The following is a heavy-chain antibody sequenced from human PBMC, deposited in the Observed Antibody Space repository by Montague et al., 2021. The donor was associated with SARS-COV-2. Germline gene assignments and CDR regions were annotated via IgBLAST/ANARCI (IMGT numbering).Heavy chain of an antibody. CDR1: GGSFSGYY. V-gene: IGHV4-34*01. J-gene: IGHJ4*02. CDR3: ARQGPFTMIVGSIFDY. CDR2: INHSGST. D-gene: IGHD3-22*01. Sequence: SETLSLTCAVYGGSFSGYYWSWIRQPPGKGLEWIGEINHSGSTNYNPSLKSRVTISVDTSKNQFSLKLSSVTAADTAVYYCARQGPFTMIVGSIFDYWGQGTLVTVSS.